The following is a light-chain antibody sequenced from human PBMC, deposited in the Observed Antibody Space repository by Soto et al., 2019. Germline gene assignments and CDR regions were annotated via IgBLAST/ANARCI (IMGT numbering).Light chain of an antibody. V-gene: IGLV2-8*01. CDR2: EVS. CDR3: SSYAGSNNYV. Sequence: QSALTQPPSASGSPGQSVTISCTGTSIDVGGYNYVSWYQQHPGKAPKLMMYEVSKRPSGVPDRFSGSKSGNTASLTVSGRQAEDAADYYCSSYAGSNNYVFGTGTKVTVL. J-gene: IGLJ1*01. CDR1: SIDVGGYNY.